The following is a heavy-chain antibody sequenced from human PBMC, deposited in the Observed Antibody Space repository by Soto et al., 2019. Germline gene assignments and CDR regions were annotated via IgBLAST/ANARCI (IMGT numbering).Heavy chain of an antibody. CDR3: ARVLAGGYCSSTSCYSPGYFDY. Sequence: SETLSLTCTVSGGSISSGGYSWSWIRQPPGKGLEWIWYIYHSGSTYYNPSLKSRVTISVDRSKNQFSLKLSSVTAADTAMYYCARVLAGGYCSSTSCYSPGYFDYWGQGTLVTVSS. J-gene: IGHJ4*02. CDR1: GGSISSGGYS. D-gene: IGHD2-2*01. V-gene: IGHV4-30-2*01. CDR2: IYHSGST.